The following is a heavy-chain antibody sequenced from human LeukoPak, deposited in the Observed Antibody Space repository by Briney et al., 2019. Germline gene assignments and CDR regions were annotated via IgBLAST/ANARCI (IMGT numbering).Heavy chain of an antibody. J-gene: IGHJ4*02. CDR3: AGTWDQQLVFVEDY. V-gene: IGHV3-74*01. CDR2: LKSDGTIT. CDR1: GFSFSEYW. D-gene: IGHD6-13*01. Sequence: GGSLRLSCAVSGFSFSEYWMHWVRQTPGKGLVWVSRLKSDGTITSYADHGKGRFIISKDNAKNTLYLQMNSLRAEDTAVYYCAGTWDQQLVFVEDYWGQGTLVTVSS.